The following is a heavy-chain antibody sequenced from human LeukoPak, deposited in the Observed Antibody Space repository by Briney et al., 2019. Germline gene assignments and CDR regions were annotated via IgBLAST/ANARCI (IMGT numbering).Heavy chain of an antibody. V-gene: IGHV1-18*01. CDR3: ARDSSGYWDNWFDP. CDR2: ISAYNGNT. CDR1: GYTFTTYG. D-gene: IGHD3-22*01. J-gene: IGHJ5*02. Sequence: ASVKVSCKASGYTFTTYGISWVRQAPGQGLEWMGWISAYNGNTNYAQRLQGRVTMTRDTSISTAYMELSRLRSDDTAVYYCARDSSGYWDNWFDPWGQGTLVTVSS.